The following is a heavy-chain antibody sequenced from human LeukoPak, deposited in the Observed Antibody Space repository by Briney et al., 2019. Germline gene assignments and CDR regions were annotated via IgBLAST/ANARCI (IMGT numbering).Heavy chain of an antibody. CDR1: GFIVSSNY. V-gene: IGHV3-53*01. Sequence: GGSLRLSCAASGFIVSSNYMSWVRQAPGKGLEWVSVIYSGGSTYYADSVKGRFTISRDNSKNTLYLQMNSLRAEDTAVYYCARGAPYCSSTSCYVNWFDPWGQGTLVTVSS. CDR2: IYSGGST. CDR3: ARGAPYCSSTSCYVNWFDP. J-gene: IGHJ5*02. D-gene: IGHD2-2*01.